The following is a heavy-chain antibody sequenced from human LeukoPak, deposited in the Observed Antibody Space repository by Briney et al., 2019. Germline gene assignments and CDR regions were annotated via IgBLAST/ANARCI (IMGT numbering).Heavy chain of an antibody. J-gene: IGHJ5*02. Sequence: EASVKVSCKASGYTFTSYYMHWVRQAPGQGLEWMGIINPGGGSTSYAQKFQGRVTMTRDTSTSTVYMELSSLRSEDTAVCYCARDAPKVVVAATNWFDPWGQGTLVTVSS. CDR2: INPGGGST. CDR3: ARDAPKVVVAATNWFDP. D-gene: IGHD2-15*01. V-gene: IGHV1-46*01. CDR1: GYTFTSYY.